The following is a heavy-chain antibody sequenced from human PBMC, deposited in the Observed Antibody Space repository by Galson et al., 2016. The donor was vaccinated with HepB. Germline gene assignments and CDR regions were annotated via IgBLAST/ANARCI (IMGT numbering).Heavy chain of an antibody. J-gene: IGHJ4*02. CDR1: GFSFSTYG. CDR3: VRDRIGDNSGYY. V-gene: IGHV3-48*02. Sequence: SLRLSRAASGFSFSTYGMNWARQAPGKGLEWLSHISTRSTTIYYADSVKGRFTISRDNAKNSLYLQMNSLRDEDTAVYYCVRDRIGDNSGYYWGQGTLVTVSS. CDR2: ISTRSTTI. D-gene: IGHD3-22*01.